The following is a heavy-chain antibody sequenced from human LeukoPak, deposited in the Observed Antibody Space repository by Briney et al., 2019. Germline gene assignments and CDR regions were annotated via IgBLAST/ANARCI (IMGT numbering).Heavy chain of an antibody. CDR2: ITGSDGTS. V-gene: IGHV3-23*01. D-gene: IGHD3-9*01. Sequence: GTFLRLSCVASGFTFTNYAMSWVRQAPGKGLEWVSAITGSDGTSHYADSVKGRFTISRDNSKNTLYLQVNSLRAEDTAVYYCAKWGDYDILTGYYVPDYWGQGTLVTVSS. CDR3: AKWGDYDILTGYYVPDY. J-gene: IGHJ4*02. CDR1: GFTFTNYA.